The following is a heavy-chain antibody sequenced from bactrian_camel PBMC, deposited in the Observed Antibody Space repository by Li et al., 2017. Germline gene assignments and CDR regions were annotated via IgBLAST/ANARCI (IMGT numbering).Heavy chain of an antibody. CDR3: AIGPGVVRGVIRTCDFES. J-gene: IGHJ6*01. V-gene: IGHV3S45*01. Sequence: HVQLVESEGGSVQAGGSLTLSCVASGYIDERNCMGWVRQIAGEGREGIATIYNGGGSTWYHGSVKGRFTISQDSAKNTLYLEMRGLKPEDTGMYACAIGPGVVRGVIRTCDFESYGLGTQVTVS. CDR1: GYIDERNC. CDR2: IYNGGGST. D-gene: IGHD2*01.